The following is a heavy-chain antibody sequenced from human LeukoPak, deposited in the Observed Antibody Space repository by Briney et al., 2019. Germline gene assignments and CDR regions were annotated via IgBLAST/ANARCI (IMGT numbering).Heavy chain of an antibody. CDR1: GFTFTSYA. Sequence: GASVKVSCKASGFTFTSYAINWVRQAPGQGLEWMGWININTANPTYAQGFTGRFVFSLDTSVTTAYLHISSLQAEDTAVYYCTRDRSGGAFDYWGQGTLVTVSS. CDR2: ININTANP. V-gene: IGHV7-4-1*02. CDR3: TRDRSGGAFDY. D-gene: IGHD3-16*01. J-gene: IGHJ4*02.